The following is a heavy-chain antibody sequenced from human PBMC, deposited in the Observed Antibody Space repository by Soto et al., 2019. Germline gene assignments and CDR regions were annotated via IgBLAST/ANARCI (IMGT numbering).Heavy chain of an antibody. D-gene: IGHD3-10*01. CDR1: GFTLITQT. J-gene: IGHJ4*02. CDR3: VSMINTPGAFDY. V-gene: IGHV3-64D*06. CDR2: IHNNGATT. Sequence: ALRLSCPVAGFTLITQTIHWVRQAPGKGLEYISAIHNNGATTYYADSVRGRFTISTDTSKNTVYLQMTTLGPEDTAVYYCVSMINTPGAFDYWGQGTLVTVSS.